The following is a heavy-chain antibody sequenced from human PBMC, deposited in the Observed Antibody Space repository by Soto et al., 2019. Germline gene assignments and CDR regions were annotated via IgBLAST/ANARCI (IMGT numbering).Heavy chain of an antibody. Sequence: EVQLVESGGGLVKPGGSLRLSCAASGFTFSNAWMSWVRQAPGKGLEWVGRIKSKTDGGTTDYAAPVKGRYTISRDDSKNTLYFRMNSLKTEDTAVYYGTTDLTGYDYIWGSYRYDAFDIWGQGTMVTVSS. D-gene: IGHD3-16*02. CDR1: GFTFSNAW. J-gene: IGHJ3*02. V-gene: IGHV3-15*01. CDR2: IKSKTDGGTT. CDR3: TTDLTGYDYIWGSYRYDAFDI.